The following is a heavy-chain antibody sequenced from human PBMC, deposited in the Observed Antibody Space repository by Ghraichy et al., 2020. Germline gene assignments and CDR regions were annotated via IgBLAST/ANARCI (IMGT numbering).Heavy chain of an antibody. Sequence: GVLRLSCAASGFTFSSYAMSWVRQAPGQGLEWVSAISGSGGNTFYADSVTGRFTISRDNYKNTVYLQMNSLRAEDTAVYYCAKGQQLLYYYGMDVWGQGTTVTVSS. D-gene: IGHD6-13*01. V-gene: IGHV3-23*01. J-gene: IGHJ6*02. CDR2: ISGSGGNT. CDR3: AKGQQLLYYYGMDV. CDR1: GFTFSSYA.